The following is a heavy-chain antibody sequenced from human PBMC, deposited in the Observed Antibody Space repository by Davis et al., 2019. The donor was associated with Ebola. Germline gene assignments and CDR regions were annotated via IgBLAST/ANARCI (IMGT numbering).Heavy chain of an antibody. CDR3: ARGGKLPVGYYYYGMDV. CDR1: GFTFSDYY. Sequence: PGGSLRLSCAASGFTFSDYYMSWIRQAPGKGLEWVSYISSSGSTIYYADSVKGRFIISRDNAKNSLYLQMNSLRDEDTAVYFCARGGKLPVGYYYYGMDVWGQGTTVTVSS. CDR2: ISSSGSTI. D-gene: IGHD2-15*01. J-gene: IGHJ6*02. V-gene: IGHV3-11*04.